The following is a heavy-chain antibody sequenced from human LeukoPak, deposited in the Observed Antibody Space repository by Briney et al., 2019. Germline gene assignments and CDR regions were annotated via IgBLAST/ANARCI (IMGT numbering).Heavy chain of an antibody. CDR3: ASVAALPGPYNYYDSSGYEFDS. D-gene: IGHD3-22*01. V-gene: IGHV3-30*04. Sequence: QPGRSLRLSCAASGFTFSSYAMHWVRQAPGKGLEWVAVISYDGSNKYYADSVKGRFTISRDNSKNTLYLQMNSLRAEDTAVYYCASVAALPGPYNYYDSSGYEFDSWGQGTMVTVSS. CDR1: GFTFSSYA. J-gene: IGHJ3*02. CDR2: ISYDGSNK.